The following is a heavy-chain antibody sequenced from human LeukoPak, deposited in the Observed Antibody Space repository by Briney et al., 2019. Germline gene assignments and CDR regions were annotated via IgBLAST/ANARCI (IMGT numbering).Heavy chain of an antibody. CDR1: GFTFSSYA. Sequence: GGSLRLSCAASGFTFSSYAMSWVRQAPGKGLEWVAAISGGGGSTYYADSVKGRFTISRDNSKNTLYLQMNSLSADDTAVFYCARHDRGSGGPYYFDYWGQGTLVTVSP. CDR3: ARHDRGSGGPYYFDY. V-gene: IGHV3-23*01. J-gene: IGHJ4*02. CDR2: ISGGGGST. D-gene: IGHD3-10*01.